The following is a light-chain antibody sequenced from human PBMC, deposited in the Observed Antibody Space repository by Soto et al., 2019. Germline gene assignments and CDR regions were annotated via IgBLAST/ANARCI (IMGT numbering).Light chain of an antibody. J-gene: IGKJ2*01. CDR2: DAS. Sequence: EIVLTQSPATLSLSPGERATLSCRASQSVSSYLAWYQQKPGQAPRLLIYDASNSATGIPARFSGSGSGTDFPLAISRLEREDFAVYFCQQRSNWPRTFGQGTKLEIK. CDR3: QQRSNWPRT. CDR1: QSVSSY. V-gene: IGKV3-11*01.